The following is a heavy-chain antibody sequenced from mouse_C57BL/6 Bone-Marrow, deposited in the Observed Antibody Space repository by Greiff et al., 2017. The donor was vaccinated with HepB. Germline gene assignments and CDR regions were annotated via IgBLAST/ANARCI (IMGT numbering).Heavy chain of an antibody. CDR2: IDPENGDT. Sequence: VQLQQSGAELVRPGASVKLSCTASGFNFKDDYMHWVKQRPEQGLEWIGWIDPENGDTEYASKFQGKATITADTSSNTTYLQLSSLTSEDTAVYYCTTPDYAMDYWGQGTSVTVSS. V-gene: IGHV14-4*01. J-gene: IGHJ4*01. CDR1: GFNFKDDY. CDR3: TTPDYAMDY.